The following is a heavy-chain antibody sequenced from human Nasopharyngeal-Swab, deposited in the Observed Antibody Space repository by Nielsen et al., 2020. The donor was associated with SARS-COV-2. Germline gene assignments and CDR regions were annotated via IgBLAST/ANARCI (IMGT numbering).Heavy chain of an antibody. D-gene: IGHD1-26*01. J-gene: IGHJ6*03. Sequence: GGSLRLSCAGSGFTFTSSSMIWVRQVPGEGLEWFSSIIGSGSYVYYADSVKGRFTISKDSAKNSLYLQMNSLRADDTAVYFCARIAGRGSIYYYYMDVWGTGTTVTVSS. CDR2: IIGSGSYV. CDR3: ARIAGRGSIYYYYMDV. V-gene: IGHV3-21*01. CDR1: GFTFTSSS.